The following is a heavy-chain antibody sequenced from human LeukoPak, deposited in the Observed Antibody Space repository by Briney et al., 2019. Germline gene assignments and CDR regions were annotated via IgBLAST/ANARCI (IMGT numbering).Heavy chain of an antibody. CDR1: GGSFSGYY. V-gene: IGHV4-34*01. D-gene: IGHD2-2*01. Sequence: SETLSLTCAVYGGSFSGYYWSWIRQPPGKGLEWIGEINHSGSTNYNPSLKSRVTISVDTSKNQFSLKLSSVTAADTAVYYCARVSGYCSSTSCHLGGYYYYYMDVWGKGTTVTVSS. CDR3: ARVSGYCSSTSCHLGGYYYYYMDV. CDR2: INHSGST. J-gene: IGHJ6*03.